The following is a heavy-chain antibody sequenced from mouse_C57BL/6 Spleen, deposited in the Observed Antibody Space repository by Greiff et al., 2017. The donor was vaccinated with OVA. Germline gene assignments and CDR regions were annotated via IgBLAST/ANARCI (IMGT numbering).Heavy chain of an antibody. Sequence: VKLVESGPGLVQPSQSLSITCTVSGFSLTSYGVHWVRQSPGKGLEWLGVIWSGGSTDYNAAFISRLSISKDNSKSQVFFKMNSLQADDTAIYYCARNWAYYDYDGYFDVWGTGTTVTVSS. V-gene: IGHV2-2*01. CDR3: ARNWAYYDYDGYFDV. D-gene: IGHD2-4*01. CDR1: GFSLTSYG. J-gene: IGHJ1*03. CDR2: IWSGGST.